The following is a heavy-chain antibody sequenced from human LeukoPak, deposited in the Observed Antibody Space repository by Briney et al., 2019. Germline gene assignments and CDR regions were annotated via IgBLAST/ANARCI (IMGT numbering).Heavy chain of an antibody. D-gene: IGHD3-10*01. Sequence: SETLSLTCTVSGDSINNYSWSWIRQSPGKGLEWIGYIYYSGSTKYNPSLKSRVTISVDTSKNQFSLKLSSVTAADTAVYYCARHRGSGSPYFDYWGQGTLVTVSS. CDR1: GDSINNYS. J-gene: IGHJ4*02. CDR3: ARHRGSGSPYFDY. CDR2: IYYSGST. V-gene: IGHV4-59*08.